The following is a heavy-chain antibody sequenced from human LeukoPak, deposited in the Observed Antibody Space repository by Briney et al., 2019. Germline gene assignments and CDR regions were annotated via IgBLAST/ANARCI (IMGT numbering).Heavy chain of an antibody. CDR3: AKDRLASGYDYPKLFDY. V-gene: IGHV3-23*01. CDR2: ISGSGGST. D-gene: IGHD5-12*01. CDR1: GFTFSSYA. Sequence: GGSLRLSCAASGFTFSSYAMSWVRQAPGKGLEWVSAISGSGGSTYYADSVKGRFTISRDNSKNTLYLQMNSLRAEDTAVYYCAKDRLASGYDYPKLFDYWGQGTLVTVSS. J-gene: IGHJ4*02.